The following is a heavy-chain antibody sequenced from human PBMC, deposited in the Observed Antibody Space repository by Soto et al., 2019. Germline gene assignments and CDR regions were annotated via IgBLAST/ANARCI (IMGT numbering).Heavy chain of an antibody. J-gene: IGHJ6*03. CDR3: ASGLWFGEWANYMDV. Sequence: EVQLVESGGGLVQPGGSLRLSCAASGFTFSRYWMHWVRQTPGKRLVWVSRVNSDGSSTSYVDSVKGRLTISRDNAKNTVYLQMNSLGVEDTAVYFCASGLWFGEWANYMDVWGKGTTVTVSS. CDR1: GFTFSRYW. D-gene: IGHD3-10*01. V-gene: IGHV3-74*01. CDR2: VNSDGSST.